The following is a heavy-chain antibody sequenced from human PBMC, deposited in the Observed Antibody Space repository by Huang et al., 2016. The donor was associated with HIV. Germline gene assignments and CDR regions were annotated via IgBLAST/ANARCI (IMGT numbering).Heavy chain of an antibody. D-gene: IGHD6-13*01. CDR2: SVHIFCGK. J-gene: IGHJ3*02. CDR1: GGSVNSLA. CDR3: AREGQTWYGKPIAAFEI. V-gene: IGHV1-69*10. Sequence: VQLVQSGAEVKRPGTSVKISCKASGGSVNSLAFNWVRQAPGQGLLYMGGSVHIFCGKKYEEKFRGRLSISAEKSTSTVFRELRGLTSEDTAVFFCAREGQTWYGKPIAAFEIWGQGTSVIVSP.